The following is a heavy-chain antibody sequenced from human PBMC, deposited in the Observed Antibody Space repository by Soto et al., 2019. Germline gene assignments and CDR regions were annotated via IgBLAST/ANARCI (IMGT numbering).Heavy chain of an antibody. D-gene: IGHD5-18*01. V-gene: IGHV5-51*01. CDR2: IYPGDSDT. J-gene: IGHJ6*02. CDR3: ARFGGPGDTAMVKESYYYYYGMDV. Sequence: GESLKISCKGSGYSFTSYWIGWVRQMPGKGLEWMGIIYPGDSDTRYSPSFQGQVTISADKSISTAYLQWSSLKASDTAMYYCARFGGPGDTAMVKESYYYYYGMDVWGQGTTVTVSS. CDR1: GYSFTSYW.